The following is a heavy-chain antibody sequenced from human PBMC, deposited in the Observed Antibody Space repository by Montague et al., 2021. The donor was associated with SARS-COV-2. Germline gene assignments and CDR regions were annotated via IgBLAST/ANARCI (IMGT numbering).Heavy chain of an antibody. CDR3: ARGRQHFNMIVVVMTGGEYCFDY. Sequence: SETLSLTCAVYDGSFSDYSWTWIRQPPGKGLEWIGEINHRGSTNYNPSLKRRVSISVDTSKNQFSLYLGSVTAADTAVYYCARGRQHFNMIVVVMTGGEYCFDYWGQGTLVTVSS. CDR1: DGSFSDYS. CDR2: INHRGST. D-gene: IGHD3-22*01. J-gene: IGHJ4*02. V-gene: IGHV4-34*01.